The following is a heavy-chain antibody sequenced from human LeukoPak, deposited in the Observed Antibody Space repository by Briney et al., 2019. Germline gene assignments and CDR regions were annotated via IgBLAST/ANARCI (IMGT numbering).Heavy chain of an antibody. D-gene: IGHD5-24*01. CDR2: IYYTGST. J-gene: IGHJ5*02. V-gene: IGHV4-39*01. CDR3: AGTENYIPEDWFDP. CDR1: GGSISSSSYY. Sequence: KPSETLSLTCTVSGGSISSSSYYWGWIRQPPGKGLEWIGTIYYTGSTYYNPSLKSRVTISVDTSKNQCSLKVTSVTAADTAVYYCAGTENYIPEDWFDPWGQGTLVTVSS.